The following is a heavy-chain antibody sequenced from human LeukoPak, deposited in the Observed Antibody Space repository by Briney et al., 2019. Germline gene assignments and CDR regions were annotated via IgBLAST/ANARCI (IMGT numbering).Heavy chain of an antibody. V-gene: IGHV4-61*02. CDR3: ARDVGSSSWYAKPQNWFDP. D-gene: IGHD6-13*01. Sequence: PSETLSLTCTVSGGSISSSSYYWSWIRQPAGKGLEWIGRIYTSGSTNYNPSLKSRDTMSVDTSKNQFSLKLSSVTAADTAVYYCARDVGSSSWYAKPQNWFDPWGQGTLVTVSS. CDR1: GGSISSSSYY. J-gene: IGHJ5*02. CDR2: IYTSGST.